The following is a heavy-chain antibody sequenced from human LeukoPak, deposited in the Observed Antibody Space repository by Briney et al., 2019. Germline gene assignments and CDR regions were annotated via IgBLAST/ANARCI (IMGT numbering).Heavy chain of an antibody. J-gene: IGHJ4*02. D-gene: IGHD6-13*01. CDR2: ISYDGSNK. CDR1: GFTFSSYG. V-gene: IGHV3-30*03. CDR3: ARELGAAAGDTSVDY. Sequence: GGSLRLSCAASGFTFSSYGMHWVRQAPGKGLEWVAVISYDGSNKYYADSVKGRFTISRGNSKNTLYLQMNSLRAEDTAVYYCARELGAAAGDTSVDYWGQGTLVTVSS.